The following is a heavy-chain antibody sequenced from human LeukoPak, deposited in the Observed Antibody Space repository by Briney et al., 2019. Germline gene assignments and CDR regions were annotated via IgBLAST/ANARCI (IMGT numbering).Heavy chain of an antibody. J-gene: IGHJ4*02. CDR3: AREKLLWFGELFDY. CDR1: GFTFSSYS. Sequence: GGSLRLSCAASGFTFSSYSMNWVRQAPGKGLEWVSYISSSGSTIYYADSVKGRFTISRDNAKNSLYLQMNSLRAEDTAVYYCAREKLLWFGELFDYWGQGTLVTVSS. D-gene: IGHD3-10*01. CDR2: ISSSGSTI. V-gene: IGHV3-48*04.